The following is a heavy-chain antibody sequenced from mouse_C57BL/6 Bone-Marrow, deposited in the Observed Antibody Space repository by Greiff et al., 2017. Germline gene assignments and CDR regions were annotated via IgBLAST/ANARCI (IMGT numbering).Heavy chain of an antibody. CDR1: GYTFTDYY. CDR2: INPNNGGT. V-gene: IGHV1-26*01. CDR3: ARKGVTTVVPFAY. Sequence: LVESGASVKISCKASGYTFTDYYMNWVKQSHGKSLEWIGDINPNNGGTSYNQKFKGKATLTVDKSSSTAYMELRSLTSEDSAVYYCARKGVTTVVPFAYWGQGTLVTVSA. J-gene: IGHJ3*01. D-gene: IGHD1-1*01.